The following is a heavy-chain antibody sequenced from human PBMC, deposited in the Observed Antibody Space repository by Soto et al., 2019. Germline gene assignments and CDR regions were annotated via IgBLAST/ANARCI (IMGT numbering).Heavy chain of an antibody. CDR1: AFTFSTYP. V-gene: IGHV3-30-3*01. CDR3: AQLLGGSYAFEI. Sequence: GGSLRLSCAASAFTFSTYPRNWVHQAPDRGLEWVALISFDGSNRDYADSVRGRFTVSRDNSKNTLHLQMNSLRPEDTAIYYCAQLLGGSYAFEIWGQGTLATVSS. CDR2: ISFDGSNR. J-gene: IGHJ3*02. D-gene: IGHD1-26*01.